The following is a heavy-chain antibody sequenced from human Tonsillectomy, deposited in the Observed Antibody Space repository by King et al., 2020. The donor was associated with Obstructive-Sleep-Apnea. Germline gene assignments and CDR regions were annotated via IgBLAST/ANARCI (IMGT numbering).Heavy chain of an antibody. Sequence: LQLQESGPGLVKPSETLSLTCTVSGGSISSYYWSWIRQPPGKGLEWIGYIYYSGSTNYNPSLKSRVTISVDTSKGQFSLKLSSVTAADTAVYYCARVHVGATKPPTYYFDYWGQGTLVTVSS. CDR3: ARVHVGATKPPTYYFDY. V-gene: IGHV4-59*01. CDR2: IYYSGST. J-gene: IGHJ4*02. CDR1: GGSISSYY. D-gene: IGHD1-26*01.